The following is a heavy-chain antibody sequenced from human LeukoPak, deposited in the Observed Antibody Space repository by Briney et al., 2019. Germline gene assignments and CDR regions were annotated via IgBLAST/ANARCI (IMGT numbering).Heavy chain of an antibody. Sequence: GASVKVSCKASGYTFTSYYMHWVRQAPGQGLEWMGIINPSGGSTSYPQKFQGRVTMTRDTSTSTVYMELSSLRSEDTAVYYCARDVSGTTYGSGSYEVIDDYWGQGTLVTVSS. CDR2: INPSGGST. CDR1: GYTFTSYY. D-gene: IGHD3-10*01. J-gene: IGHJ4*02. V-gene: IGHV1-46*01. CDR3: ARDVSGTTYGSGSYEVIDDY.